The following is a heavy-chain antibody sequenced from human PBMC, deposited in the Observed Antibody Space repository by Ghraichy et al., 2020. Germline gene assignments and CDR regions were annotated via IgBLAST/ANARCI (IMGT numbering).Heavy chain of an antibody. CDR1: GFTFSSYG. Sequence: GGSLRLSCAASGFTFSSYGMHWVRQAPGKGLEWVAFIRYDGSNKYYADSVKGRFTISRDSSKNTLYLQMNSLRAEDTAVYYCAKNSYSSGWYEGHYYYMDVWGKGTTVTVSS. CDR2: IRYDGSNK. CDR3: AKNSYSSGWYEGHYYYMDV. J-gene: IGHJ6*03. D-gene: IGHD6-19*01. V-gene: IGHV3-30*02.